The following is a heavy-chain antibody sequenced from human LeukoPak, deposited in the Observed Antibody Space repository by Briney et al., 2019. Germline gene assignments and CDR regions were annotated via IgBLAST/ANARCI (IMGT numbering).Heavy chain of an antibody. J-gene: IGHJ4*02. CDR2: FDPEDGET. Sequence: ASVKVSCKVSGYTLTELSMHWVRQAPGKGLEWMGGFDPEDGETIYAQKFQGRVTMTEDTSTDTAYMELSSLRSEDTAVYYCATSRRITIFGVVHLDYWGQGTLVTVSS. D-gene: IGHD3-3*01. CDR1: GYTLTELS. CDR3: ATSRRITIFGVVHLDY. V-gene: IGHV1-24*01.